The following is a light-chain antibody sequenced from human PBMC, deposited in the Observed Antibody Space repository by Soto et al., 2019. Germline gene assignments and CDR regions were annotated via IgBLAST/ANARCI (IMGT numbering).Light chain of an antibody. Sequence: QSALTQPASVSGSPGQSITISCTGTSSDIGGYNYVSWFQQHPGKDPKLMIYDVSNRPSGVSDRFSGSKSDNTASLTISGLQAEDEADYYCSSHTSRSTWVFGGGTQLTVL. J-gene: IGLJ3*02. CDR3: SSHTSRSTWV. V-gene: IGLV2-14*01. CDR1: SSDIGGYNY. CDR2: DVS.